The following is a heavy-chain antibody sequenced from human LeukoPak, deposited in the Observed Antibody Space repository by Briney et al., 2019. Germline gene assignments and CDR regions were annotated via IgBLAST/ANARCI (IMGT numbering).Heavy chain of an antibody. Sequence: GESLRLSCAASGFTFSSYAMNWVRQAPGKGLEWGSAISGSGDSTYYADSVKGRFTISRDNSKNFLYLQMNSLRAEDTAVYYCARTYYDILTGYNPYFDYWGQGILVTVSS. J-gene: IGHJ4*02. CDR1: GFTFSSYA. CDR2: ISGSGDST. D-gene: IGHD3-9*01. V-gene: IGHV3-23*01. CDR3: ARTYYDILTGYNPYFDY.